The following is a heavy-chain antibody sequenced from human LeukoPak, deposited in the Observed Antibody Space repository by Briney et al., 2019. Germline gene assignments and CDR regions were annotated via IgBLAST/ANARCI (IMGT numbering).Heavy chain of an antibody. Sequence: ASVKVSRKTSVYTFSTYYMHWVRQPPGQGVEWLGIIHPTDGSTSYTQKIQGRVTMTRDTAPGTVYLELSSLRSEDTAVYWCARANGGGIDYWGQGTLITVS. V-gene: IGHV1-46*01. CDR2: IHPTDGST. CDR1: VYTFSTYY. CDR3: ARANGGGIDY. J-gene: IGHJ4*02. D-gene: IGHD3-10*01.